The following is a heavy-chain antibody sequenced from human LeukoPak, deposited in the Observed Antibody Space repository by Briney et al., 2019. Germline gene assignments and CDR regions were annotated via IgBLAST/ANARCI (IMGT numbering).Heavy chain of an antibody. D-gene: IGHD3-10*01. CDR3: ARDRLLWFGEFFDP. CDR1: GFTFSSYS. V-gene: IGHV3-21*01. CDR2: ISSSSSYI. Sequence: GGSLRLSCAASGFTFSSYSMNWVRQAPGKGLEWVSSISSSSSYIYYADSVKGRFTISRDNAKNSLYLQMNSLRAEDTAVYYCARDRLLWFGEFFDPWGQGTLVTVSS. J-gene: IGHJ5*02.